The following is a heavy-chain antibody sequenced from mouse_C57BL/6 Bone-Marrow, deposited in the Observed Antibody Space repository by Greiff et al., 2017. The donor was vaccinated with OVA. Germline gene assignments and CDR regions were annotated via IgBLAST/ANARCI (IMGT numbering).Heavy chain of an antibody. CDR2: ISSGGDYI. D-gene: IGHD3-2*02. Sequence: EVMLVESGEGLVKPGGSLKLSCAASGFTFSSYAMSWVRQTPEKRLEWVAYISSGGDYIYYADTVKGRFTISRDNARNTLYLQMSSLKSEDTAMYYCTRPDSSGYYAMDYWGQGTSVTVSS. J-gene: IGHJ4*01. CDR3: TRPDSSGYYAMDY. V-gene: IGHV5-9-1*02. CDR1: GFTFSSYA.